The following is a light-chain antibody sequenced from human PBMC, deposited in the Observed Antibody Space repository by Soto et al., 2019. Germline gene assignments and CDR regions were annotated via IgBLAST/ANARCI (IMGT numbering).Light chain of an antibody. CDR2: DAS. CDR3: QQYSVYWT. J-gene: IGKJ1*01. Sequence: DVQMTQSPSTLSASVGDRVTITCRASQSVSTRLAWYQQKPGNAPKVLIYDASSWAGGVPSRFTGSGSGTEFTLTINSLQPDDFATYYCQQYSVYWTFGQGTKVDIK. CDR1: QSVSTR. V-gene: IGKV1-5*01.